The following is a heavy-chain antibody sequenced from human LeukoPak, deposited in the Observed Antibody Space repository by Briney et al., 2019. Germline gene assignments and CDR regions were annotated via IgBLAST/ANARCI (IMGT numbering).Heavy chain of an antibody. CDR1: GFTVSTNC. J-gene: IGHJ4*02. V-gene: IGHV3-53*01. CDR2: IYSGGTT. Sequence: QPGGSLRLSCAASGFTVSTNCMTWVRQAPGKGLEWVSTIYSGGTTYYADSVMGRFTISRHNSRNTLYLQMNSLRAEDTAVYYCAKDRPIFKDWGQGTQVTVSS. CDR3: AKDRPIFKD.